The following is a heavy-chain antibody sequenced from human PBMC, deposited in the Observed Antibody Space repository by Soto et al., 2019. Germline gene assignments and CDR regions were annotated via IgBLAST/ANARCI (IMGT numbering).Heavy chain of an antibody. CDR2: ISAYNGNT. J-gene: IGHJ5*02. CDR1: GYTFTSYG. V-gene: IGHV1-18*01. Sequence: QVQLVQSGAEVKKPGASVKVSCKASGYTFTSYGISWVRQAPGQGLEWMGVISAYNGNTNYAQKLQGRVTMTTDKSTSTDYMELRSLRSDDTAVYYCARDFDYGDYTDWFDPWGQGTLVTVSS. D-gene: IGHD4-17*01. CDR3: ARDFDYGDYTDWFDP.